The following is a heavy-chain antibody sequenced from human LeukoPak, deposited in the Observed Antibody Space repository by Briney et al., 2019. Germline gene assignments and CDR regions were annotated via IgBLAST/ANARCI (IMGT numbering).Heavy chain of an antibody. Sequence: GGSLRLSCEASGFTFSSYALTWVRQAPGKRLEWVSGISPSGGTTYYADSLKGRFSISRDNSKNTVYLQMNSLRADDTAVYYCARDLSWGAFIWGQGTMVTVSS. J-gene: IGHJ3*02. D-gene: IGHD3-16*01. V-gene: IGHV3-23*01. CDR3: ARDLSWGAFI. CDR2: ISPSGGTT. CDR1: GFTFSSYA.